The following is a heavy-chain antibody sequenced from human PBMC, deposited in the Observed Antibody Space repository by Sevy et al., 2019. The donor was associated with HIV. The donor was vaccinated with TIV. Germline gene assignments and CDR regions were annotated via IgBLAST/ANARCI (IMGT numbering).Heavy chain of an antibody. V-gene: IGHV4-39*01. D-gene: IGHD6-13*01. CDR3: ARRGRKGYSSSGTPIY. CDR1: GGSISSSSYY. Sequence: SETLSLTCTVSGGSISSSSYYWGWIRQPPGKGLEWIGSIYYSGSTYYNPSLKSRVTISVDTSKNQFSLKLSSVTAADTAVYYCARRGRKGYSSSGTPIYWGQGTLVTVSS. J-gene: IGHJ4*02. CDR2: IYYSGST.